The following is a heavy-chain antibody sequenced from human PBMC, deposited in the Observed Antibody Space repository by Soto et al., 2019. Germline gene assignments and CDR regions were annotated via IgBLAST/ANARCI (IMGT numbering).Heavy chain of an antibody. CDR1: GFTFSSYG. V-gene: IGHV3-33*01. Sequence: GGSLRLSCAASGFTFSSYGMHWVRQAPGKGLEWVAVIWYDGSNKYYADSVKGRFTISRDNSKNTLYLQMNSLGAEDTAVYYCARGGADWQQWLVRSRYYYGMDVWGQGTTVTVSS. CDR3: ARGGADWQQWLVRSRYYYGMDV. D-gene: IGHD6-19*01. CDR2: IWYDGSNK. J-gene: IGHJ6*02.